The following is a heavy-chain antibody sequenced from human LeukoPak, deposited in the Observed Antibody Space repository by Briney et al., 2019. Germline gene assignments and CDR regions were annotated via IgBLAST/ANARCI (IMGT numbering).Heavy chain of an antibody. V-gene: IGHV1-24*01. CDR3: VRGFFRELGIDV. J-gene: IGHJ3*01. CDR1: GYTLTELS. D-gene: IGHD7-27*01. Sequence: ASVKVSCKVSGYTLTELSMHWVRQAPGKGLEWMGGFDPEDGETIYAQKFQGRVTMTEDTSTDTAYMELSSLRSDDTAVYYCVRGFFRELGIDVWGQGTMVTVSS. CDR2: FDPEDGET.